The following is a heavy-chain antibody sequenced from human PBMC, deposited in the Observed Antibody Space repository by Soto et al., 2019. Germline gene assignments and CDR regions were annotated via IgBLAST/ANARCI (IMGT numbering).Heavy chain of an antibody. Sequence: GASVKVSCKASGGTFSSHAISWVRQAPGQGLEWIGGIIPIFGTANYAQKFQGRVTITADKSTSTAYMELSSLRSEDTAVYYCARVFDSLPISGYYSYWGQGP. CDR2: IIPIFGTA. CDR1: GGTFSSHA. D-gene: IGHD3-22*01. CDR3: ARVFDSLPISGYYSY. J-gene: IGHJ4*02. V-gene: IGHV1-69*06.